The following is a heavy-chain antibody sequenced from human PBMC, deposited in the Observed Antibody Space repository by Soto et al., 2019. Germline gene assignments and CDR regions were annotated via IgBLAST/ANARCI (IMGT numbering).Heavy chain of an antibody. CDR1: GFTFSSYG. Sequence: PGGSLRLSCAASGFTFSSYGMHWVRQAPGKGLEWVAVISYDGSNKYYADSVKGRFTISRDNSKNTLYLQMNSPRAEDTAVYYCAKGVENLGRAVAGRRKGDAFDIWGQGTMVTVSS. V-gene: IGHV3-30*18. CDR3: AKGVENLGRAVAGRRKGDAFDI. CDR2: ISYDGSNK. J-gene: IGHJ3*02. D-gene: IGHD6-19*01.